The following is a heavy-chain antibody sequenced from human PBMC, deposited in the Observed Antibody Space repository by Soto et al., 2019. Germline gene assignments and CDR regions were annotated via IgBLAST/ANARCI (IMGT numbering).Heavy chain of an antibody. CDR2: IYYSGST. CDR3: ARTPFTVTPSWYFDY. J-gene: IGHJ4*02. CDR1: GGSISSYY. V-gene: IGHV4-59*08. D-gene: IGHD4-17*01. Sequence: QVQLQESGPGLVKPSETLSLTCTVSGGSISSYYWSWIRQPPGKGLEWIGYIYYSGSTNYNPSLKSRVTISVDTSKNQFSLKLSSVTAADTAVYYCARTPFTVTPSWYFDYWGQGTLVTVSS.